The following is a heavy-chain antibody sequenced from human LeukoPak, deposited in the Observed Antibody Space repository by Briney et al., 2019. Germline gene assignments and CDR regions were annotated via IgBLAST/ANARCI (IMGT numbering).Heavy chain of an antibody. CDR3: ARDPLRRGTSYLDN. Sequence: GGSLRLSCAASGFNFSSFGFHWVRQAPGKGLEWLAIVSFERNDKYYADSVKGRFTISGDESKNTLYLQMNSLRSDDTAVYYCARDPLRRGTSYLDNWGQGALVTVAS. V-gene: IGHV3-30*03. D-gene: IGHD1-26*01. CDR1: GFNFSSFG. J-gene: IGHJ4*02. CDR2: VSFERNDK.